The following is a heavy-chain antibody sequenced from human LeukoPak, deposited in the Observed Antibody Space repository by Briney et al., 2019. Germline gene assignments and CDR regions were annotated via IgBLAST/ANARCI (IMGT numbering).Heavy chain of an antibody. V-gene: IGHV3-30*02. J-gene: IGHJ4*02. CDR3: AKDRDFDY. Sequence: GGSLRLSCAASGFTFSSYGMHWVRQAPGKGLEWVAFIRYDGSNKYYADSVEGRFTISRDNSKNTLYLQMNSLRAEDTAVYYCAKDRDFDYWGQGTLVTVSS. CDR1: GFTFSSYG. CDR2: IRYDGSNK.